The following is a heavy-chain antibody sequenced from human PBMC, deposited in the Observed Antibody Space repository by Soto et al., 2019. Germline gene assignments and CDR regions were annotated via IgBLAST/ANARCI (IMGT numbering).Heavy chain of an antibody. CDR1: RVAFSKFI. J-gene: IGHJ6*02. V-gene: IGHV1-69*01. D-gene: IGHD6-19*01. CDR2: IIPIFGTA. Sequence: QAQLEQSGGEVQKPGSSVKVSCKASRVAFSKFIVTWVRQAPGLGLEWVGGIIPIFGTANYAQKFQGRDTITADESTSTSYMEVNNLRSEDTAVYYCAKVRYSSPMGYYYGMDVWGQGTTVTVSS. CDR3: AKVRYSSPMGYYYGMDV.